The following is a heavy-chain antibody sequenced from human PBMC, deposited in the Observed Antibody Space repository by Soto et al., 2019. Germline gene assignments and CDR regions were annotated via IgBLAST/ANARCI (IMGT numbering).Heavy chain of an antibody. V-gene: IGHV3-21*05. D-gene: IGHD3-16*02. Sequence: PGGSLRPSCPAAGPTFSSYSMNWVRPAPGKGLEWVSYISTSSSNIDYADKVKGRVTITRDNSKNTLYMQMNSLRDEDTAVYYCARDGGTIWDYVWASYRSPFDYWGQGTLVTVSS. J-gene: IGHJ4*02. CDR1: GPTFSSYS. CDR3: ARDGGTIWDYVWASYRSPFDY. CDR2: ISTSSSNI.